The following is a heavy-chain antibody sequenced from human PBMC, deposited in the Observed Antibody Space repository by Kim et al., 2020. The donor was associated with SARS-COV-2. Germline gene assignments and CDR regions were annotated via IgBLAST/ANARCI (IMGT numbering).Heavy chain of an antibody. J-gene: IGHJ5*02. Sequence: NPSLKSQVHISVDTSKNQFSLKLSSVTAADTAVYYCARDLRSYYGSGYEPWGQGALVTVSS. CDR3: ARDLRSYYGSGYEP. D-gene: IGHD3-10*01. V-gene: IGHV4-59*01.